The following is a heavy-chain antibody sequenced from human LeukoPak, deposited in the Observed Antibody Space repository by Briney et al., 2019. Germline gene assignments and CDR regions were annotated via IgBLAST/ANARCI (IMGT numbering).Heavy chain of an antibody. Sequence: GGSLRLSCAASGFTFSSYGMHWVRQAPGKGLEWVAVIWYDGSNKYYADSVKGRFTIPRDNSKNTLYLQMDSLRAEDTAVYYCARDRGSIAVAGTYLYYYGMDVWGQGTTVTVSS. D-gene: IGHD6-19*01. CDR1: GFTFSSYG. CDR3: ARDRGSIAVAGTYLYYYGMDV. CDR2: IWYDGSNK. V-gene: IGHV3-33*01. J-gene: IGHJ6*02.